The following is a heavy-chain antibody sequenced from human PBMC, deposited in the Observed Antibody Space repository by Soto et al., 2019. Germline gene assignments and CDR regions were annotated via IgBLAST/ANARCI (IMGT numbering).Heavy chain of an antibody. CDR2: IITIFGTA. D-gene: IGHD2-8*01. Sequence: QVQLVQSGAEVKKPGSSVKVSCTASGGTFSSYAISWVRQAPGQGLEWMGGIITIFGTANYAQKFQGRVTITADESTSTAYMELSRLRAEDTAVYYCARGEVYDDAFDIWGQGTMVTVSS. CDR3: ARGEVYDDAFDI. V-gene: IGHV1-69*01. CDR1: GGTFSSYA. J-gene: IGHJ3*02.